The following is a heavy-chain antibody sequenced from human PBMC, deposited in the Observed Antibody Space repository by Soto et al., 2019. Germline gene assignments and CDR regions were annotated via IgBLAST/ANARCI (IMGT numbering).Heavy chain of an antibody. D-gene: IGHD4-4*01. CDR3: ATEALSLITVVVPTFGY. Sequence: PGGSLRLSCAASGFTVSSNYMSWVRQAPGKGLDWVSVIYSGGTTHYADSVKGRFTISRDNSKNTLYLQMNSLRADDTAVYYCATEALSLITVVVPTFGYWGQGMLVTVPQ. J-gene: IGHJ1*01. V-gene: IGHV3-53*01. CDR1: GFTVSSNY. CDR2: IYSGGTT.